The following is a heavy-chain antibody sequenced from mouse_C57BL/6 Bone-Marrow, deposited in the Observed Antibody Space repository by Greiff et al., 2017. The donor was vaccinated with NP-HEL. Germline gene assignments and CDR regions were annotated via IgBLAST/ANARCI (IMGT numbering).Heavy chain of an antibody. Sequence: EVKLEESGGDSVKPGGSLKLSCAASGFTFSSYGMSWVRQTPDKRLEWVATISSGGSYTYYPDSVKGRFTISRDNAKNTLYLQMSSLKSEDTAMYYCASFYDHYYYAMDYWGQGTSVTVSS. D-gene: IGHD2-3*01. CDR2: ISSGGSYT. V-gene: IGHV5-6*02. J-gene: IGHJ4*01. CDR3: ASFYDHYYYAMDY. CDR1: GFTFSSYG.